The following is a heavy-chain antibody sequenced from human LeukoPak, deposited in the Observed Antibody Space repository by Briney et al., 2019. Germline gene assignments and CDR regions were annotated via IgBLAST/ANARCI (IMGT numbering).Heavy chain of an antibody. CDR1: GFTVSSNY. D-gene: IGHD2-21*01. J-gene: IGHJ4*02. CDR3: ARGLLVRMNNY. CDR2: IYSGGST. Sequence: PGGSLRLSCAASGFTVSSNYMSWVRQAPGKGLEWVSVIYSGGSTYYADSVKGRFTISRDNSKNTLYLQMNSLRAEDTAVYYCARGLLVRMNNYWGQGTLVTVSS. V-gene: IGHV3-53*01.